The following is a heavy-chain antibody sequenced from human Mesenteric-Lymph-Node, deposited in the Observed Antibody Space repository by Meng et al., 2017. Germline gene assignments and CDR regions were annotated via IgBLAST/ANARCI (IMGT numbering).Heavy chain of an antibody. CDR2: INHSGGT. D-gene: IGHD6-13*01. CDR1: GGSFSAYY. V-gene: IGHV4-34*01. Sequence: QGHLQQWGARMLKPSEALSLTCAVFGGSFSAYYWSWIRQPPGKGLEWFGEINHSGGTNYNPSLRGRVTISLDKSKNQFSLTLRSVTAADTAVYYCARDGSSSSLFHWGQGTLVTVSS. J-gene: IGHJ4*02. CDR3: ARDGSSSSLFH.